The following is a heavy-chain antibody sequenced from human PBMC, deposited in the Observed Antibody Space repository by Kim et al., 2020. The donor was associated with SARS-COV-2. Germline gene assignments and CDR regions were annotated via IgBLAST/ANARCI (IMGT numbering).Heavy chain of an antibody. Sequence: SMKGRFTISRDNAKNSLYLQMNSLRDEDTAVYYCARTIFGSDDYYYGMDVWGQGTTVTVYS. J-gene: IGHJ6*02. D-gene: IGHD3-3*01. CDR3: ARTIFGSDDYYYGMDV. V-gene: IGHV3-21*01.